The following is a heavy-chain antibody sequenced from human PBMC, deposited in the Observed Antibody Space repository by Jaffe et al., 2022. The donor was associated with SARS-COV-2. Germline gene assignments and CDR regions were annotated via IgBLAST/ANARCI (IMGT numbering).Heavy chain of an antibody. D-gene: IGHD3-16*01. J-gene: IGHJ2*01. CDR2: VFYSGST. Sequence: QVQLQESGPGLVRPSETLSLTCTVSGDSINTINYYWGWVRQPPGKGLEWIGSVFYSGSTYYNPSLKSRVTVSVDTSTNHFSLRLNSMTAADTAVYYCARHVTGGGAKGNWYFDLWGRGTLVTVSS. V-gene: IGHV4-39*01. CDR3: ARHVTGGGAKGNWYFDL. CDR1: GDSINTINYY.